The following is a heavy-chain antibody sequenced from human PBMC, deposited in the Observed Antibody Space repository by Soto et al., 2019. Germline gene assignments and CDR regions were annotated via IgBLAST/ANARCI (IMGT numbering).Heavy chain of an antibody. J-gene: IGHJ4*02. CDR1: GASISNYY. V-gene: IGHV4-4*07. CDR2: IYASGNT. D-gene: IGHD6-13*01. CDR3: ARKSRSAAGTVEY. Sequence: QVQLQESGPGLVKPSETLSLTCTVSGASISNYYWSWIRQPAGKGLEWIGRIYASGNTNYNPSLKSRVTMSVDTSNNQSSLNLSSVTAAYTGVYYYARKSRSAAGTVEYWGQGTLVTVSS.